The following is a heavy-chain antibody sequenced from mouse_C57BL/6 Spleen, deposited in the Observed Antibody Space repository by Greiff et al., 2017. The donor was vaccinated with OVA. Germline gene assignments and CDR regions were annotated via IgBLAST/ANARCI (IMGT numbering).Heavy chain of an antibody. J-gene: IGHJ3*01. CDR1: GFSLTSYG. Sequence: VKLMESGPGLVQPSQSLSITCTVSGFSLTSYGVRWVRQSPGKGLEWLGVIWRGGSTDYNAAFMSRLSITKDNSKSQVFFKMNSLQADDTAIYYCAIGSRWFAYWGQGTLVTVSA. CDR2: IWRGGST. D-gene: IGHD1-1*01. V-gene: IGHV2-5*01. CDR3: AIGSRWFAY.